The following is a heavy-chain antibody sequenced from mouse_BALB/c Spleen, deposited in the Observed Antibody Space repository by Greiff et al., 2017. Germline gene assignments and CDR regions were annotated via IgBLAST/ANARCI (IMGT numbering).Heavy chain of an antibody. CDR2: ISSGGSYT. J-gene: IGHJ4*01. CDR1: GFTFSSYA. D-gene: IGHD1-1*01. CDR3: AREITTVVATRDYAMDY. Sequence: EVQVVESGGGLVQPGGSLKLSCAASGFTFSSYAMSWVRQSPEKRLEWVAEISSGGSYTYYPDTVTGRFTISRDNAKNTLYLEMSSLRSEDTAMYYCAREITTVVATRDYAMDYWGQGTSVTVSS. V-gene: IGHV5-9-4*01.